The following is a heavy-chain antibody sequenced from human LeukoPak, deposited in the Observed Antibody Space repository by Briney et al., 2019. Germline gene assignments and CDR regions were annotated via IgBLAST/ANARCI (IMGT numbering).Heavy chain of an antibody. Sequence: GESLKISCKGSGYSFTSYWISWVRQMPGKGLEWMGRIDPSDSYTNYSPSFQGHVAISADKSISTAYLQWSSLKASDTAMYYCARQPTRIYYGDYGSPDDYWGQGTLVTVSS. CDR1: GYSFTSYW. CDR2: IDPSDSYT. D-gene: IGHD4-17*01. J-gene: IGHJ4*02. CDR3: ARQPTRIYYGDYGSPDDY. V-gene: IGHV5-10-1*01.